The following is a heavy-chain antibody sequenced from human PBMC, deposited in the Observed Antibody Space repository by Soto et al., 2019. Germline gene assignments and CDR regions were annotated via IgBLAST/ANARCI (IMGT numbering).Heavy chain of an antibody. D-gene: IGHD4-17*01. Sequence: PSETLSLTCTVSGGSVSSGSYYWSWIRQPPGKGLEWIGYIYYSGSTNYNPSLKSRVTISVDTSKNQFSLKLSSVTAADTAVYNCARTVATDYFDYWGQGTLVTVSS. V-gene: IGHV4-61*01. CDR3: ARTVATDYFDY. CDR1: GGSVSSGSYY. CDR2: IYYSGST. J-gene: IGHJ4*02.